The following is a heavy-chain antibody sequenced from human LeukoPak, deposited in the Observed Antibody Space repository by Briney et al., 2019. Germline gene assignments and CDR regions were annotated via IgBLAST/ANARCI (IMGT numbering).Heavy chain of an antibody. D-gene: IGHD4-11*01. CDR3: ARHALTVTTSNYYYGVDV. J-gene: IGHJ6*02. CDR2: IDPSDSYT. CDR1: GYSFTSYW. V-gene: IGHV5-10-1*01. Sequence: GESLKISCKGSGYSFTSYWISWVRQMPGKGLEWMGRIDPSDSYTNYSPSFQGHVTISADKSISTAYLQWSSLKASDTAMYYCARHALTVTTSNYYYGVDVWGQGTTVTVSS.